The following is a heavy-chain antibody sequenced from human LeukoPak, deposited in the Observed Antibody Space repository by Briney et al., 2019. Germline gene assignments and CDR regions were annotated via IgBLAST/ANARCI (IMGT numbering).Heavy chain of an antibody. J-gene: IGHJ4*02. CDR2: ISYSGNT. V-gene: IGHV4-59*12. Sequence: SETLSLTCTVSGGSISTYYWSWIRQPPGKGLEWIGYISYSGNTNYNPSLKSRVTISIDSSKNQFSLNLTSVNAADTAVYYCAREHCAGGYCYFFDYWGQGTLVTVSS. CDR1: GGSISTYY. D-gene: IGHD2/OR15-2a*01. CDR3: AREHCAGGYCYFFDY.